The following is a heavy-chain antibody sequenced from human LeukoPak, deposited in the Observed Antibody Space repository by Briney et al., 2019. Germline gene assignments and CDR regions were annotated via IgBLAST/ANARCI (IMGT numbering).Heavy chain of an antibody. D-gene: IGHD3-22*01. J-gene: IGHJ4*02. Sequence: GGSLRLSCVASGFPFDDYGMFWVRQTPGKGLEWISGISWNSGIIAYADSVKGRFTIFRDNAKNSLYLQMNSLRVEDTAVYYCVKDRYFYDSGSKANWGQGTLVTVSS. CDR2: ISWNSGII. CDR3: VKDRYFYDSGSKAN. V-gene: IGHV3-9*01. CDR1: GFPFDDYG.